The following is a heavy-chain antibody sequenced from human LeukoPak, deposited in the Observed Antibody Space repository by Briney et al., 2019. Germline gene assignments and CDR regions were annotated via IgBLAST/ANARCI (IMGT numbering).Heavy chain of an antibody. D-gene: IGHD1-1*01. Sequence: PGGSLRLSCAASGFTFSNAWMSWVRQAPGKGLEWVSAISGSGGSTYYADSVKGRFTISRDNSKNTLYLQMNSLRVEDAAVYYCAKDRSAGTYFDFWGQGTLVTVSS. CDR2: ISGSGGST. J-gene: IGHJ4*02. CDR3: AKDRSAGTYFDF. CDR1: GFTFSNAW. V-gene: IGHV3-23*01.